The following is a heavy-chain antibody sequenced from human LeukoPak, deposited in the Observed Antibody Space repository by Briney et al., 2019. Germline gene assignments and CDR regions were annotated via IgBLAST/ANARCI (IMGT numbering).Heavy chain of an antibody. D-gene: IGHD3-3*01. CDR1: GFTFSRYS. CDR2: ISSSSSYI. Sequence: GGSLRLSCAASGFTFSRYSMNWVRQAPGKGLEWVSSISSSSSYIYYADSVKGRFTISRDNAKNSLYLQMNSLRAEDTAVYYCARAPPEYDFWSGYYDFDYWGQGTLVTVSS. J-gene: IGHJ4*02. V-gene: IGHV3-21*01. CDR3: ARAPPEYDFWSGYYDFDY.